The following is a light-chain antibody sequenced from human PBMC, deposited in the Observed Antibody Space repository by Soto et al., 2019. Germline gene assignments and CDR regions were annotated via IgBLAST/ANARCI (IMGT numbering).Light chain of an antibody. J-gene: IGKJ3*01. CDR2: GTS. V-gene: IGKV3-20*01. Sequence: VLSQSPGRLSLSPGERATLSCRASQSVPSTYFAWYQQKSGQPPRLLISGTSNRATGIPDRFSGSGSGTDFTLTISRLEPEDFAVYFCQQYDKSPFTFGPGTKVDI. CDR1: QSVPSTY. CDR3: QQYDKSPFT.